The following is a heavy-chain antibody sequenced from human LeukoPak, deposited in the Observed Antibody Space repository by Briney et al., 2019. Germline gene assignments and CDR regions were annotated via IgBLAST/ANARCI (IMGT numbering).Heavy chain of an antibody. J-gene: IGHJ6*03. CDR2: ISGSGGST. V-gene: IGHV3-23*01. D-gene: IGHD4-17*01. Sequence: PGGSLRLSCAASGFTFSSYGMSWVRQAPGKGLEWVSAISGSGGSTYYADSVKGRFTISRDNSKNTLYLQMNSLRAEDTAVYYCARARRYMTTVYYYYYMDVWGKGTTVTVSS. CDR1: GFTFSSYG. CDR3: ARARRYMTTVYYYYYMDV.